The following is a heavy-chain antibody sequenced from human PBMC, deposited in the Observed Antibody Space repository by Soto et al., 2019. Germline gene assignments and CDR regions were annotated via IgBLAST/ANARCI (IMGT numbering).Heavy chain of an antibody. CDR2: MHHSGSI. CDR3: ARDPGAVAGTSLFG. Sequence: SVTRSLTCSVSGDCITTKKRLNWGRQPPGKGLEWIGEMHHSGSIPYTASLKTRATISVDKSRNQFSLQLTSVTAADMAVYYCARDPGAVAGTSLFGWGQGTLVTVSS. J-gene: IGHJ4*02. D-gene: IGHD6-19*01. CDR1: GDCITTKKR. V-gene: IGHV4-4*02.